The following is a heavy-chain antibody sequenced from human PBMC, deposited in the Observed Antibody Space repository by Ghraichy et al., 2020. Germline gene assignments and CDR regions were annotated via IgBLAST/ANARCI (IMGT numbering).Heavy chain of an antibody. CDR1: GFSFSSYG. CDR3: MNMITFGGIIPSGFY. Sequence: GGSLRLSCAASGFSFSSYGMHWVRQAPGKGLEWVAGISNDGTTKYYADSVKGRFTVSRDNPKNTLFLQMFSLRAEDTAVYYCMNMITFGGIIPSGFYWGQGTLVTVSS. CDR2: ISNDGTTK. J-gene: IGHJ4*02. D-gene: IGHD3-16*02. V-gene: IGHV3-30*18.